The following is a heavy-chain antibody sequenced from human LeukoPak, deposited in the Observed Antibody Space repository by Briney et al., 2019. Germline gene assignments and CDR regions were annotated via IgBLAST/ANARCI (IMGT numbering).Heavy chain of an antibody. CDR3: ARGSYDFWSGYLAYYYYYYMDV. CDR1: GYTFTSYD. D-gene: IGHD3-3*01. CDR2: MNPSSGNT. J-gene: IGHJ6*03. Sequence: ASVKVSCKASGYTFTSYDINWVRQATGQGLEWMGWMNPSSGNTGYAQKFQGRVTMTRNTSISTAYMELSSLRSEDTAVYYCARGSYDFWSGYLAYYYYYYMDVWGKGTTVTVSS. V-gene: IGHV1-8*01.